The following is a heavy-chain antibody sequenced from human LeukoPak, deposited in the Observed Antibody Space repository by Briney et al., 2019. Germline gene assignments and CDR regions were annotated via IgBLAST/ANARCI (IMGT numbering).Heavy chain of an antibody. Sequence: ASVKVSCKASGYTITRYGISWVRQAPGQGLEWMGWLSAYNGNTNYAQKLHGRVTMTTDTSTSTAYMELRSLRSDDTAVYYCAIPHRGYYGSGSYLNWFDPWGQGTLVTVSS. CDR3: AIPHRGYYGSGSYLNWFDP. CDR1: GYTITRYG. J-gene: IGHJ5*02. D-gene: IGHD3-10*01. CDR2: LSAYNGNT. V-gene: IGHV1-18*04.